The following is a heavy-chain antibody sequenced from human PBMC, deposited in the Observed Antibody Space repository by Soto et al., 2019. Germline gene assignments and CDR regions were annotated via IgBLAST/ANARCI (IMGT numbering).Heavy chain of an antibody. CDR1: GGSISSYY. V-gene: IGHV4-59*12. CDR3: ARGRTTGYFDY. D-gene: IGHD4-17*01. J-gene: IGHJ4*02. CDR2: IYYSGST. Sequence: SETLSLTCTVSGGSISSYYWSWIRQPPGKGLEWIGYIYYSGSTNYNPSLKSRVTISVDTSKNQFSLKLSSVTAADTAVYYCARGRTTGYFDYWGQGTLVTVSS.